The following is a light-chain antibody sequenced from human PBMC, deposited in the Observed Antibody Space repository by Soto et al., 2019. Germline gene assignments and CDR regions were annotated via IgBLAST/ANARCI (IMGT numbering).Light chain of an antibody. CDR2: DAS. CDR1: ETIYRY. Sequence: IQMTQSPPSLSASVGDRVTITCRASETIYRYLNWYQQKPGKAPSLLTSDASTLQGGVPSRFSGSGSGTDFTLSISSLQSEDFATYYCQQSYKTQHTFGQGTKVDIK. J-gene: IGKJ2*01. CDR3: QQSYKTQHT. V-gene: IGKV1-39*01.